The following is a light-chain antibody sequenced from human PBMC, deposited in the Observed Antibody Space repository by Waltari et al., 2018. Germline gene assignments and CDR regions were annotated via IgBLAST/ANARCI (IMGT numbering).Light chain of an antibody. CDR3: LQAYSFPRT. CDR1: QGISSR. CDR2: TAS. J-gene: IGKJ2*01. V-gene: IGKV1-12*01. Sequence: DIQRTQSQSSVCASVGDRVTTTCRASQGISSRLAWYQQKPGKAPKLLIYTASTLQSGVPSRFSGSGSGTEFTLIITTLQPEDFATYFCLQAYSFPRTFGQGTKLEIK.